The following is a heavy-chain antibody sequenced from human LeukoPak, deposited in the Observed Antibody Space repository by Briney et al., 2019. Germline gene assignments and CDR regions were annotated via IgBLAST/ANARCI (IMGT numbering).Heavy chain of an antibody. CDR3: ARVMGGYEYDY. D-gene: IGHD5-12*01. CDR2: IYYSGST. V-gene: IGHV4-31*03. Sequence: SETLSLTCTVSGGSISSGGYYWSWIRQHPGKGLEWIGYIYYSGSTYYNPSLKSRVTISVDTSKNQFSLKLSSVTAADTTVYYCARVMGGYEYDYWGQGTLVTVSS. J-gene: IGHJ4*02. CDR1: GGSISSGGYY.